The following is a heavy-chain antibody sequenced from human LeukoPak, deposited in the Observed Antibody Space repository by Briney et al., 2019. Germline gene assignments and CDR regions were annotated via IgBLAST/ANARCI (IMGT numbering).Heavy chain of an antibody. CDR3: AKSLLVLRGRDDNWFDP. J-gene: IGHJ5*02. D-gene: IGHD2-8*02. CDR2: ISAYNGNT. Sequence: ASVKVSCKASGYTFTSYGISWVRQAPGQGLEWMGWISAYNGNTNYAQKLQGRVTMTTDTSTSTAYMELRSLRSDDTVVYYCAKSLLVLRGRDDNWFDPWGQGTLVTVSS. CDR1: GYTFTSYG. V-gene: IGHV1-18*01.